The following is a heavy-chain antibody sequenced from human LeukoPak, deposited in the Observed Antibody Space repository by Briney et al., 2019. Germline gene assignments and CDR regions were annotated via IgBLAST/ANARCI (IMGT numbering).Heavy chain of an antibody. D-gene: IGHD3-9*01. CDR2: ISSTSSHI. V-gene: IGHV3-21*06. CDR3: ARAPYDILTGYSPYYFES. CDR1: GFTFSSYA. J-gene: IGHJ4*02. Sequence: GGSLRLSCAASGFTFSSYAMSWVRQAPGKGLEWVSSISSTSSHIYYADSVKGRFTISRDNAKNSLYLQMNSLRAEDTAVYYCARAPYDILTGYSPYYFESWGQGTLVTVSS.